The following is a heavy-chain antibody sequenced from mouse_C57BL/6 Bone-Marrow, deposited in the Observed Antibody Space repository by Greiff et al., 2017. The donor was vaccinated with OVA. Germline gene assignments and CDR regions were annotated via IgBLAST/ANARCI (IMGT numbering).Heavy chain of an antibody. CDR1: GYAFTNYL. Sequence: QVQLQQSGAELVRPGTSVKVSCKASGYAFTNYLIEWVKQRPGQGLEWIGVINPGSGGTNYNEKFKGKATLTADKSSSTAYMQLSILTSEDSSFYFCARSYDGASFAYWGQGTLVTVSA. V-gene: IGHV1-54*01. J-gene: IGHJ3*01. CDR3: ARSYDGASFAY. CDR2: INPGSGGT. D-gene: IGHD2-3*01.